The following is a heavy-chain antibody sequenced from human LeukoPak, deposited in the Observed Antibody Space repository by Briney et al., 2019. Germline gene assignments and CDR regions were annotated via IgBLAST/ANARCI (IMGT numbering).Heavy chain of an antibody. CDR1: GYTFTGYY. Sequence: GASVKVSCKASGYTFTGYYMHWVRQAPGQGLEWMGWINPNSGGTNYAQKFQGRVTMTRDTSISTAYMELSRLRSDDTAVYYCARGGSSHYYYYYYGMDVWGQGTTVTVSS. V-gene: IGHV1-2*02. D-gene: IGHD6-19*01. CDR2: INPNSGGT. J-gene: IGHJ6*02. CDR3: ARGGSSHYYYYYYGMDV.